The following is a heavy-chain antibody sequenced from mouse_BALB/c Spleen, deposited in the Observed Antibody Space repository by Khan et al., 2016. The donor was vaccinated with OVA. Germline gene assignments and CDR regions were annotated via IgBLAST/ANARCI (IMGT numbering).Heavy chain of an antibody. Sequence: QVQLQQSGAELAKPGASVKMSCKASGYTFTTYWMHWVKQRPGQGLEWIGYINPTSGYTDYNEKFKGRATLSAAKSSSQAYMKLSSLTSEDSAVYYCTRDRIDYWGQGTTLTVSS. CDR1: GYTFTTYW. J-gene: IGHJ2*01. V-gene: IGHV1-7*01. CDR2: INPTSGYT. CDR3: TRDRIDY.